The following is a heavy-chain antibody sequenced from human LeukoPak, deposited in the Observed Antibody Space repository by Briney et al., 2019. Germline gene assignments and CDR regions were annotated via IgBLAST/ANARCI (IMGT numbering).Heavy chain of an antibody. Sequence: ASVKVSCKASGYTFTSYGISWVRQAPGQGLEWMGWISAYNGNTNYAQNLQGRVSLTTDTSTTTAYMEMRGLRYDDTAVYYCARELWDRSSDGSVHFYGMDVWGQGTTVTVSS. V-gene: IGHV1-18*01. CDR3: ARELWDRSSDGSVHFYGMDV. J-gene: IGHJ6*02. D-gene: IGHD6-6*01. CDR2: ISAYNGNT. CDR1: GYTFTSYG.